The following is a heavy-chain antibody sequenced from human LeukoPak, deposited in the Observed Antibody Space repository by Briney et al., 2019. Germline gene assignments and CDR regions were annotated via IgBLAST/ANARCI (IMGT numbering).Heavy chain of an antibody. Sequence: GASVKVSCKASGYTFSNYGINWVRQAPGQGLEWMGWVSAHNGNTNHAQKLRGRVTMTTDTSTSTAYLELRSLKSDDTAVYYCARGHYVFWSGYPFDYWGQGTLVTVSS. CDR2: VSAHNGNT. J-gene: IGHJ4*02. CDR1: GYTFSNYG. CDR3: ARGHYVFWSGYPFDY. D-gene: IGHD3-3*01. V-gene: IGHV1-18*01.